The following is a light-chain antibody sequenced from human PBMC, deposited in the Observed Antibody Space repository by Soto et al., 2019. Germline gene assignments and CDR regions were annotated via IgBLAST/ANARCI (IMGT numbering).Light chain of an antibody. CDR1: QSVLYYFNNKDS. CDR3: HQYYSTPYT. Sequence: DIVMTQSPDSLAVSLGERATINCKSSQSVLYYFNNKDSLAWYQVKPGLPPKLLIYWASTRESGVPDRFSGSGSGTDFTLTIDNLQAEDVALYYCHQYYSTPYTFGRGTKLEIK. CDR2: WAS. V-gene: IGKV4-1*01. J-gene: IGKJ2*01.